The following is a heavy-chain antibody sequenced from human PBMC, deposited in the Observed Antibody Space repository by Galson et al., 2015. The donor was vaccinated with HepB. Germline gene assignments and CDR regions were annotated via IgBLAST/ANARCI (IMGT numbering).Heavy chain of an antibody. V-gene: IGHV3-30-3*01. CDR1: GFTFSSYA. J-gene: IGHJ4*02. CDR3: ARSGSRYSSSSGPDY. D-gene: IGHD6-6*01. Sequence: SLRLSCAASGFTFSSYAMHWVRQAPGKGLEWVAVISYDGSNKYYADSVKGRLTISGDNSKNTLYLQMNSLRAEDTAVYYCARSGSRYSSSSGPDYWGQGTLVTVSS. CDR2: ISYDGSNK.